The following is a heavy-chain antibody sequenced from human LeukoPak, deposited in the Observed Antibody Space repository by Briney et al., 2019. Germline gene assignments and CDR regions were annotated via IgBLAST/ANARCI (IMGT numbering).Heavy chain of an antibody. Sequence: PSETLSLTCSVSGDSISLSFDYWGWIRQPPGKALEWIGSVYYSGTTSYNPSLKSRVTISVDMSKNHFSLRLRSVTAADTAMYYCARGTLYRGWSYYLDFWGQGSQVTVSS. CDR3: ARGTLYRGWSYYLDF. D-gene: IGHD6-19*01. CDR1: GDSISLSFDY. V-gene: IGHV4-39*07. CDR2: VYYSGTT. J-gene: IGHJ4*02.